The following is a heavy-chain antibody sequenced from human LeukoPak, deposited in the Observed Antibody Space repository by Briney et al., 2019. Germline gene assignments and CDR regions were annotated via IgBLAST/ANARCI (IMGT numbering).Heavy chain of an antibody. J-gene: IGHJ4*02. D-gene: IGHD4-17*01. CDR2: ISGSGGST. CDR1: GFTFSRCA. CDR3: AKVVLGDYVHFDY. Sequence: PGGSLRLSCAASGFTFSRCAMSGVRQAPGKGLEWVSAISGSGGSTYYADSVKGRFTISRDNSKNTLYLQMNSLRAEDTAVYYCAKVVLGDYVHFDYWGQGTLVTVSS. V-gene: IGHV3-23*01.